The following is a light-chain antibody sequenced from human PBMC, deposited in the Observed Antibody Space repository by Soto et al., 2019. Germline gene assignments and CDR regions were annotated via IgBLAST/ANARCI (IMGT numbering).Light chain of an antibody. CDR2: AAS. J-gene: IGKJ2*01. CDR1: QSVSNNY. Sequence: EIVLTQSPGTLSLSPGERATLSCRTSQSVSNNYLAWYQQKPGQTPRLLIYAASSRATGVPDRFSGSGSGTDFTLTVSRLEPEDFAVFYCQQYGNSPFTFGPGTKVEI. CDR3: QQYGNSPFT. V-gene: IGKV3-20*01.